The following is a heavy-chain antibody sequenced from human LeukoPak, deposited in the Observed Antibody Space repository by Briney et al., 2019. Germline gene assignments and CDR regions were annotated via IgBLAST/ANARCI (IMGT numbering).Heavy chain of an antibody. CDR3: AKAAAGNPVNYYYYGMDV. Sequence: PGGSLRLSCAASGFTFSSYAMSWVRQAPGKGLEWVSAISGSGGSTYYADSVKGRFTISRDNSKNTLYLQMNSLRAEDTAVYYCAKAAAGNPVNYYYYGMDVWGQGTTVTVSS. J-gene: IGHJ6*02. CDR1: GFTFSSYA. CDR2: ISGSGGST. D-gene: IGHD6-13*01. V-gene: IGHV3-23*01.